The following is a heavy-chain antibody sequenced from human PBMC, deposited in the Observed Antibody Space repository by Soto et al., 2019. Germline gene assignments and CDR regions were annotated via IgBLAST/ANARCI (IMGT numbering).Heavy chain of an antibody. CDR1: GGSFSGYY. CDR3: ARGVQWELPXF. D-gene: IGHD1-26*01. CDR2: INHSGST. V-gene: IGHV4-34*01. J-gene: IGHJ4*02. Sequence: SETLSLTCAVYGGSFSGYYWSWIRQPPGKGLEWIGEINHSGSTNYNPSLKSRVTISVDTSKNQFSLKLSSVTAADTAVYYCARGVQWELPXFWGQGTLVTLSS.